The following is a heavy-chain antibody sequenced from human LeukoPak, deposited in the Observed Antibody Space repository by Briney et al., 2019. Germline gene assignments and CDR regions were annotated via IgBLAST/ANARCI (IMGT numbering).Heavy chain of an antibody. CDR2: INRSGST. J-gene: IGHJ4*02. CDR3: ATSHSRYSSGWYPYYFDY. V-gene: IGHV4-34*01. Sequence: SETLSLTCAVYGGSFSGYYWSWIRQPPGKGLEWIGEINRSGSTNYNPSLKSRVTISVDTSKNQFSLKLSSVTAADTAVYYCATSHSRYSSGWYPYYFDYWGQGTLVTVSS. CDR1: GGSFSGYY. D-gene: IGHD6-19*01.